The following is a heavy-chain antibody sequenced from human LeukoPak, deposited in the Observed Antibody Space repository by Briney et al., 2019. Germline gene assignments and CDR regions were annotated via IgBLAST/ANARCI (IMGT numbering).Heavy chain of an antibody. V-gene: IGHV4-59*08. CDR2: FYNSGSI. Sequence: SETLSLTCTVSGGSISSFYWSWIRQAPGKGLEWIGYFYNSGSIIYNPSLKTRVSMSLDTSMNQVSPRLRSVTAADTAVYYCASGQWLNLLDFCGQGTLVTVSS. CDR1: GGSISSFY. J-gene: IGHJ4*02. CDR3: ASGQWLNLLDF. D-gene: IGHD3-22*01.